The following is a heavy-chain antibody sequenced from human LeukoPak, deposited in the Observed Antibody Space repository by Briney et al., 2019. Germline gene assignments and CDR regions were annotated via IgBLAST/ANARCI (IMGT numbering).Heavy chain of an antibody. Sequence: GESLKISCQGSGYNFTTKWIGWVRQMRGKGLEWMGIIYPGDSKTIYSPSFQGQVFISADRSIRTAYLQWRSLKASDTAMYYCARHESVFSMDVWGHGTTVTVSS. CDR3: ARHESVFSMDV. V-gene: IGHV5-51*01. CDR1: GYNFTTKW. J-gene: IGHJ6*02. CDR2: IYPGDSKT.